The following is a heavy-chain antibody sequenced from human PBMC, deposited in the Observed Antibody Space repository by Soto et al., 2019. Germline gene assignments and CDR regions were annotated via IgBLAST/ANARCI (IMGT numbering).Heavy chain of an antibody. Sequence: PSETLSLTCAVSGASISNYFWSWIRQSPGKGLEWIGYVSHIGSTYYNPSLKSRVTISLDTSKNQFSLQLSSVTAADTAVYFCAKYRRTDAEGYTFDYWGQGAPVTVSS. CDR2: VSHIGST. CDR3: AKYRRTDAEGYTFDY. D-gene: IGHD2-15*01. V-gene: IGHV4-59*01. CDR1: GASISNYF. J-gene: IGHJ4*02.